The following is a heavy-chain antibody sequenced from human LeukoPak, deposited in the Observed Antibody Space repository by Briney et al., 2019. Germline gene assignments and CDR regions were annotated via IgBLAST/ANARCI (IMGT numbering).Heavy chain of an antibody. CDR1: GFTFNTYT. J-gene: IGHJ4*02. V-gene: IGHV3-21*01. Sequence: GGSLRLSCAASGFTFNTYTMNWVRQAPGKGLEWVSSITGSGSYIYYADSVRGRLTISRDNANNSVYLQMDSLRAEDTAMYYCARYLGYSGSYYDYWGQGTLVTVSS. D-gene: IGHD1-26*01. CDR3: ARYLGYSGSYYDY. CDR2: ITGSGSYI.